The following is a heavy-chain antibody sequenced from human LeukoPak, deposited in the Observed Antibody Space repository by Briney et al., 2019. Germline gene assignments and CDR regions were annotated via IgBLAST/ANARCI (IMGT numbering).Heavy chain of an antibody. CDR1: GYTFTDYA. J-gene: IGHJ6*04. Sequence: ASVKVSCKVSGYTFTDYAMRWVRQAPGQSLEWMGWISAGNENAKYSEKFQGRVTITRDTSASTVNMELSSLRSEDTAVYYCARDPGYCSTGTCFYVMDVWGKGATVTVSS. CDR3: ARDPGYCSTGTCFYVMDV. V-gene: IGHV1-3*01. CDR2: ISAGNENA. D-gene: IGHD2-15*01.